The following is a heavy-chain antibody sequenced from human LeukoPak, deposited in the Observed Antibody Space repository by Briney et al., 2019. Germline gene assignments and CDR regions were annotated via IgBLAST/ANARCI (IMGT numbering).Heavy chain of an antibody. Sequence: ASVKVSCKASGYTFTSYGISWVRQAPGQGLEWMGWISAYSGNTNYAQKLQGRVTMTTDTSTSTAYMELRSLRSDDTAVYYCARAEHNWNHNDYWGQGTLVTVSS. J-gene: IGHJ4*02. D-gene: IGHD1-1*01. V-gene: IGHV1-18*01. CDR3: ARAEHNWNHNDY. CDR1: GYTFTSYG. CDR2: ISAYSGNT.